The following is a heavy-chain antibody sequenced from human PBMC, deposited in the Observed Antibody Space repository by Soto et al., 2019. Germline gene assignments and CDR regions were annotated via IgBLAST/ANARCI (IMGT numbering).Heavy chain of an antibody. Sequence: GGSLRLSCAASGFTLANAWMSWVRQAPGKGLEWVAVISYDGSNKYYADSVKGRFTISRDNSKNTLYLQMNSLRAEDTAVYYCAKDNVGATRYYYYGMDVWGQGTTVTVSS. CDR2: ISYDGSNK. J-gene: IGHJ6*02. D-gene: IGHD1-26*01. CDR3: AKDNVGATRYYYYGMDV. V-gene: IGHV3-30*18. CDR1: GFTLANAW.